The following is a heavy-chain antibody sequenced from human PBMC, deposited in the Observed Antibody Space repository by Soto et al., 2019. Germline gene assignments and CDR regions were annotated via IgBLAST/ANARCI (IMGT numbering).Heavy chain of an antibody. CDR3: AREGERITMVRGVIISTHYGMDV. CDR2: ISSSSSYI. CDR1: GFTLSSYS. D-gene: IGHD3-10*01. V-gene: IGHV3-21*01. J-gene: IGHJ6*02. Sequence: PGGSLRLSCAAPGFTLSSYSMNWVRQAPGKGLEWVSSISSSSSYIYYADSVKGRFTISRDNAKNSLYLQMNSLRAEDTAVYYCAREGERITMVRGVIISTHYGMDVWGQGTTVTVSS.